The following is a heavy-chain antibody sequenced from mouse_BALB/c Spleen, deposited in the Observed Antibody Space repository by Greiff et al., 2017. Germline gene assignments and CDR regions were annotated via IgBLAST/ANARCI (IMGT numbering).Heavy chain of an antibody. J-gene: IGHJ3*01. Sequence: QVQLKQSGAELVKPGASVKLSCKASGYTFTSYYMYWVKQRPGQGLEWIGEINPSNGGTNFNEKFKSKATLTVDKSSSTAYMQLSSLTSEDSAVYYCTREEGYGAWFAYWGQGTLVTVSA. CDR1: GYTFTSYY. CDR2: INPSNGGT. D-gene: IGHD2-14*01. CDR3: TREEGYGAWFAY. V-gene: IGHV1S81*02.